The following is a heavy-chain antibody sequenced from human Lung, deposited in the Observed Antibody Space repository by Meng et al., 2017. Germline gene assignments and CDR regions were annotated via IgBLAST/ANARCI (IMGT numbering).Heavy chain of an antibody. Sequence: VQLQQLCAGRLEPSETMSLPCVVSGGSFSDYCWSWIRQPPGKGLEWIGEINHSGSTNYNPSLESRATISVDTSQNNLSLKLSSVPAADSAVYYCARGPTTMAHDFDYWGQGTLVNVSS. V-gene: IGHV4-34*01. CDR1: GGSFSDYC. CDR2: INHSGST. CDR3: ARGPTTMAHDFDY. D-gene: IGHD4-11*01. J-gene: IGHJ4*02.